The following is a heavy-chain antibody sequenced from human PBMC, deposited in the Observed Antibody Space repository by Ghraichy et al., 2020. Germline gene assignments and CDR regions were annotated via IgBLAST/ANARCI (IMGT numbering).Heavy chain of an antibody. CDR1: GFTFSSYG. D-gene: IGHD6-19*01. J-gene: IGHJ4*02. V-gene: IGHV3-30*02. Sequence: GGSLRLSCAASGFTFSSYGMHWVRQAPGKGLEWVAFIRYDGSNKYYAESVKGRFTISRDNSKNTLYLQMNSLRAEDTAVYYCAKFLSIAVAGTVYYWGQGTLVTVSS. CDR2: IRYDGSNK. CDR3: AKFLSIAVAGTVYY.